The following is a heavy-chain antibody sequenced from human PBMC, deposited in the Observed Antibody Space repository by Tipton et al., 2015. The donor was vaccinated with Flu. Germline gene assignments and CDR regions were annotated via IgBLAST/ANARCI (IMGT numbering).Heavy chain of an antibody. Sequence: TLSLTCIVSGYSISSGYYWSWIRQPPGKGLEWIGYIYYSGSTNYNPSLKSRVTISVDTSKNQFSLKLSSVTAADTAVYYCARGSGSGTYVVFDNWGQGALVTVSS. CDR1: GYSISSGYY. CDR2: IYYSGST. J-gene: IGHJ4*02. D-gene: IGHD3-10*01. CDR3: ARGSGSGTYVVFDN. V-gene: IGHV4-61*01.